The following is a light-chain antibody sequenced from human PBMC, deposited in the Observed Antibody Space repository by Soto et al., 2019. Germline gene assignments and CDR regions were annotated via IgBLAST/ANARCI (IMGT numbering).Light chain of an antibody. CDR1: QSVSSNY. CDR2: GAS. CDR3: HQRSSWPRGT. V-gene: IGKV3D-20*02. J-gene: IGKJ1*01. Sequence: EIVLTQSPGTLSLSPGEIATLYFRASQSVSSNYLAWYQQKPGQAPRLLIYGASSRATGVSARFSGSGYGTDFTLTISSLEPDDFAVYYCHQRSSWPRGTFGQGTKVDNK.